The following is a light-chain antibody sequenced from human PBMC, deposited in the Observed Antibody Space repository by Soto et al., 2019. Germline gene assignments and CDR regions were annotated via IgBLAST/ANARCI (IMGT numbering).Light chain of an antibody. CDR1: SSDVGAYNY. CDR3: SSYTSSSTPDV. CDR2: EVT. V-gene: IGLV2-14*01. J-gene: IGLJ1*01. Sequence: QSALTQPASVSGSPGQSITISCTGTSSDVGAYNYVSWYQHHPGKVPKLLIYEVTNRPSGVSNRFSGSKSGNTASLTISGLQAEDEADYYCSSYTSSSTPDVFGTGTKLTVL.